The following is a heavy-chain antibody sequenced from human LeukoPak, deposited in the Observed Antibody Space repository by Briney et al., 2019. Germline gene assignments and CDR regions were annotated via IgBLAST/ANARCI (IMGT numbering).Heavy chain of an antibody. CDR2: IDPSDSYT. CDR3: ARARYYSSSWPHFDY. V-gene: IGHV5-10-1*01. CDR1: RYSFTSYW. D-gene: IGHD6-13*01. J-gene: IGHJ4*02. Sequence: GESLKISCKGSRYSFTSYWISWVRQMPGKGLEWMGRIDPSDSYTNYSPSFQGHVTISADKSISTAYLQWSSLKASDTAMYYCARARYYSSSWPHFDYWGQGTLVTVSS.